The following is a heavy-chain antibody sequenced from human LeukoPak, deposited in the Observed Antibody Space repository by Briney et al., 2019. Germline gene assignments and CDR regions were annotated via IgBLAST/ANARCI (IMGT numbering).Heavy chain of an antibody. V-gene: IGHV3-74*01. J-gene: IGHJ4*02. Sequence: GGSLRLSCATSGFTLSLAWMHWVRQAPGKGLEWVSRIKNDGSYTNYADSVKGRFTISRDNARNTLNLHMISLRAEDTAVYFCVRDGGAYNFDFWGQGVLVTVSS. CDR3: VRDGGAYNFDF. CDR2: IKNDGSYT. CDR1: GFTLSLAW. D-gene: IGHD5-24*01.